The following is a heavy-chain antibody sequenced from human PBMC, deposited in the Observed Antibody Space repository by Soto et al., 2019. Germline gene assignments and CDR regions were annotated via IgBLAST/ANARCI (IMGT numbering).Heavy chain of an antibody. V-gene: IGHV4-34*01. J-gene: IGHJ3*02. CDR2: INHSGNN. CDR3: ARGGSNDWQVAFDI. D-gene: IGHD3-9*01. CDR1: GGSFSTYY. Sequence: PSETLSLTCGVSGGSFSTYYYNWIRQSPGKGLEWIGEINHSGNNNYSPSLKSRVTMSLDTSKNQFSLKLTSVTAADTAVYYCARGGSNDWQVAFDIWGQGTVVTVSS.